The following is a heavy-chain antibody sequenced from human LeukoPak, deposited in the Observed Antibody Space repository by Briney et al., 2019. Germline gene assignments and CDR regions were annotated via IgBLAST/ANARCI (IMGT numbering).Heavy chain of an antibody. V-gene: IGHV7-4-1*02. J-gene: IGHJ6*02. D-gene: IGHD3-10*01. CDR2: INTNTGNP. Sequence: ASVKVSCKPSGYTFTSYAISWLRQAPGQGLEWMGWINTNTGNPTYAQGFTGRFVFSLDTSVSTAYLQISSLKAEDTAVYYCARAVLLWFGDPNPGMDVWGQGTTVTVSS. CDR1: GYTFTSYA. CDR3: ARAVLLWFGDPNPGMDV.